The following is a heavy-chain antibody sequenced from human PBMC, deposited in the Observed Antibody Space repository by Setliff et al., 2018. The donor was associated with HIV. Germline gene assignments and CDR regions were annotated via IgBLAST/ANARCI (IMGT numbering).Heavy chain of an antibody. D-gene: IGHD3-10*01. V-gene: IGHV1-18*01. CDR3: ATHYYGSGSYSKGYDY. J-gene: IGHJ4*02. CDR2: ISAYNGNT. CDR1: GYTFTSYG. Sequence: RASVKVSCKPSGYTFTSYGITWVRQAPGQGLEWMGWISAYNGNTDYAQKFQDRVAMTTDTSTSTAYVELRSLRSDDTAVYFCATHYYGSGSYSKGYDYWGQGTLVTVSS.